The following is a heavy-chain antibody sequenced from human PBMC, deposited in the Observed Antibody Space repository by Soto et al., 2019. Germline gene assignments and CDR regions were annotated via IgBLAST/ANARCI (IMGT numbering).Heavy chain of an antibody. CDR1: GFNVSSNY. D-gene: IGHD3-3*01. J-gene: IGHJ6*02. CDR2: IWYDGSNK. Sequence: GGSLRLSCAASGFNVSSNYMSWVRQAPGKGLEWVAVIWYDGSNKYYADSVKDRFTISRDNSKNTLYLQMNSLRAEDTAVYYCARVGVSGYYYYYYGMDVWGQGTTVTVSS. CDR3: ARVGVSGYYYYYYGMDV. V-gene: IGHV3-33*08.